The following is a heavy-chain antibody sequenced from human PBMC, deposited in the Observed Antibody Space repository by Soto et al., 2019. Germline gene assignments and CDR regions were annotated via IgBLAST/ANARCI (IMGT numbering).Heavy chain of an antibody. D-gene: IGHD2-15*01. J-gene: IGHJ4*02. CDR3: ARDLGSGPYYFDY. V-gene: IGHV4-59*12. CDR2: IYHSGST. Sequence: PSETLSLTCTVSGGSISSGYWTWIRHPPGKGLEWIGYIYHSGSTYYNPSLKSRVTISVDRSKNQFSLKLNSVTAADTAVYYCARDLGSGPYYFDYWGQGTLVTVSS. CDR1: GGSISSGY.